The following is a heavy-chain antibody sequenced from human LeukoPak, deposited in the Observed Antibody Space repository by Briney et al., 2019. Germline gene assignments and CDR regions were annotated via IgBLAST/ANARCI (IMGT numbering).Heavy chain of an antibody. CDR1: GFTFSSYS. J-gene: IGHJ4*02. V-gene: IGHV3-21*01. D-gene: IGHD4-17*01. Sequence: PGGSLRLSCAASGFTFSSYSMNWVRQAPGKGLEWVSSISSSSSYIYYADSVKGRFTISRDNSKNTLYLQMNSLRAEDTAVYYCAKVPYGDYVFDYWGQGTLVTVSS. CDR3: AKVPYGDYVFDY. CDR2: ISSSSSYI.